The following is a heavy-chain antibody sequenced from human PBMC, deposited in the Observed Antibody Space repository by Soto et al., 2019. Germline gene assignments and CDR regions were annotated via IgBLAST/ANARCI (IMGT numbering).Heavy chain of an antibody. CDR2: ITNTGITT. V-gene: IGHV3-23*01. CDR1: GFGFSTHA. J-gene: IGHJ4*02. D-gene: IGHD4-17*01. CDR3: AKGFDYGDTKHIDH. Sequence: GGSLRLSCAASGFGFSTHALSWVRQAPGKGLEWLSSITNTGITTHYADSVKGRFTISRENSRNTLHLQMNNLRVDDTAVYYCAKGFDYGDTKHIDHWGQGXLVTVYS.